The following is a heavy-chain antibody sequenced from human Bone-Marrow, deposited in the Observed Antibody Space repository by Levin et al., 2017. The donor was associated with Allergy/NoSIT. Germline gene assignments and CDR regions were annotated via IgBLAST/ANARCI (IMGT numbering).Heavy chain of an antibody. V-gene: IGHV3-7*01. CDR3: ARNLHYSFWSGYLS. J-gene: IGHJ5*02. CDR1: GFTFTRYW. D-gene: IGHD3-3*01. CDR2: VKQDGSEA. Sequence: PGGSLRLSCEASGFTFTRYWMTWVRQAPGKGLEWVANVKQDGSEANYVDSVKGRFTISRANAKESVFLQMSSLRAEDTGIYYCARNLHYSFWSGYLSWGQGARITVSS.